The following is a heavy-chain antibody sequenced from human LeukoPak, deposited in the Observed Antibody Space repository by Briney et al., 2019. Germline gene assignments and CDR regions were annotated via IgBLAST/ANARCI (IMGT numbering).Heavy chain of an antibody. CDR2: IYYSGST. CDR3: ARMSGTNYYYYGMDV. V-gene: IGHV4-59*01. D-gene: IGHD1-26*01. Sequence: GSLRLSCAASGFTFSSYWMSCIRQPPGEGLEWSVYIYYSGSTNYNPSLKSRVTISVDTSKYQLSLKLSSVTAADTAVYYCARMSGTNYYYYGMDVWGQGTTVTVSS. J-gene: IGHJ6*02. CDR1: GFTFSSYW.